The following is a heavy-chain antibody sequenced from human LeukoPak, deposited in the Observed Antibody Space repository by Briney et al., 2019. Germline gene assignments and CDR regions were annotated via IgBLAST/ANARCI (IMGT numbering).Heavy chain of an antibody. D-gene: IGHD3-10*01. J-gene: IGHJ5*02. CDR2: IYYSETT. CDR1: GGSISSSSYY. CDR3: ARQRYYGSGSYSLNCFDP. V-gene: IGHV4-39*01. Sequence: NPSETLSLTCTVSGGSISSSSYYWGWIRQPPGKGLGWIGSIYYSETTYYNPSLKSRVTISVDTSKNQFSLRLSSVTAADTAVYYCARQRYYGSGSYSLNCFDPWGQGTLVTVSS.